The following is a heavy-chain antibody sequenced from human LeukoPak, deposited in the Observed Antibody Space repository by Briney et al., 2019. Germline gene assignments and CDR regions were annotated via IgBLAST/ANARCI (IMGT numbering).Heavy chain of an antibody. CDR1: GGSIGSSSYY. Sequence: PSETLSPTCTVSGGSIGSSSYYWAWVRQPPGKGLEWIGTIYYTGSTYYNASLKSRVTISVDTSKNQFSLKLSSVTAADTAVYYCARHENWGGPDYWGQGFLVAVSS. J-gene: IGHJ4*02. CDR3: ARHENWGGPDY. V-gene: IGHV4-39*01. CDR2: IYYTGST. D-gene: IGHD7-27*01.